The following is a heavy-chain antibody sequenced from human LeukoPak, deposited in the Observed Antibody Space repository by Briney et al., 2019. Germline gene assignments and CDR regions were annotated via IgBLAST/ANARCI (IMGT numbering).Heavy chain of an antibody. CDR1: GGSLNSGDNC. V-gene: IGHV4-30-4*01. CDR3: ARTPVGIAVAGTVNY. J-gene: IGHJ4*02. Sequence: SQTLSLTCAVSGGSLNSGDNCWNWIRQPPGKGLEWIGYIYHSGTTYYNPSLRSRVTISIDTSKNQFSLKLSSVTAADTAVYYCARTPVGIAVAGTVNYWGQGTLVTVSS. CDR2: IYHSGTT. D-gene: IGHD6-19*01.